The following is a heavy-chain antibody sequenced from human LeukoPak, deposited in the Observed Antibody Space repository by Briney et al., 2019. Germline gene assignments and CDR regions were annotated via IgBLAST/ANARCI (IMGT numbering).Heavy chain of an antibody. CDR2: MSPNSGNT. Sequence: ASVKVSCKASGYTFTSYDINWVRQATGQGLEWMGWMSPNSGNTGYAQKFQGRVTMTRNTSISTAYMELSSLRSEDTAVYYCARVGLSRGGFDPWGQGTLVTVSS. CDR1: GYTFTSYD. V-gene: IGHV1-8*01. J-gene: IGHJ5*02. D-gene: IGHD2-15*01. CDR3: ARVGLSRGGFDP.